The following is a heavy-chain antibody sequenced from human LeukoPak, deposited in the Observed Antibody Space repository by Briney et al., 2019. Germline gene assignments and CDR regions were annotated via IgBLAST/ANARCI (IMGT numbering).Heavy chain of an antibody. V-gene: IGHV3-23*01. J-gene: IGHJ4*02. CDR1: GFTFRSYA. CDR3: AVWLQPHFGY. D-gene: IGHD3-10*01. CDR2: VNDSGHNT. Sequence: GGSLRLSCVASGFTFRSYAMSWVRLTPGKGLEWVSTVNDSGHNTHYADSVKGRFTISRDNPRDTVSLQMNSLRADDTALYFCAVWLQPHFGYWGGGTLLTVTS.